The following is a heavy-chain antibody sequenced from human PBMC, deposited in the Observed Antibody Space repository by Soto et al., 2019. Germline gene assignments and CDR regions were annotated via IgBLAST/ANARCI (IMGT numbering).Heavy chain of an antibody. J-gene: IGHJ4*02. CDR1: GFSYNDYS. Sequence: PGGSLRLSCAASGFSYNDYSMNWVRQASGRGLEWVSYISSSSFSIHYADSVEGRFAISRDNAKNSLYLQTNSLRADDTAVYYCARDYNDFWSDNFAYLGQEALVTVSS. CDR3: ARDYNDFWSDNFAY. V-gene: IGHV3-48*01. CDR2: ISSSSFSI. D-gene: IGHD3-3*01.